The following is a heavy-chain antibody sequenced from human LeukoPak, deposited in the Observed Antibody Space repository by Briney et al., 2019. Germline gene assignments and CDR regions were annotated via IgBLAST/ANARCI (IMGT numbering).Heavy chain of an antibody. D-gene: IGHD1-26*01. V-gene: IGHV4-59*08. CDR1: GGSINTYY. J-gene: IGHJ6*02. CDR3: AGSYNNAGYFYYGMDV. Sequence: SETLSLTCTVSGGSINTYYWSWIRQPPGKGLEWIGYIYYSGSTDYNPSLKSRVTISLDTSKNQFSLRLSSVTAADTAVYYCAGSYNNAGYFYYGMDVRGQGTTVTVSS. CDR2: IYYSGST.